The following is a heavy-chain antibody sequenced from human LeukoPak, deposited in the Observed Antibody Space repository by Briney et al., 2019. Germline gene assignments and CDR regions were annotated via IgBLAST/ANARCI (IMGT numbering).Heavy chain of an antibody. CDR3: ARGNLYYDSSGFDY. V-gene: IGHV3-21*01. J-gene: IGHJ4*02. Sequence: GGSLRLSCAASGFTFDDYGMSWVRQAPGKGLEWVSSISSSSDYIYYADSVKGRFTISRDNAKKSLYVQMNSLRAEDTAVYYCARGNLYYDSSGFDYWGQGTLVTVSS. D-gene: IGHD3-22*01. CDR1: GFTFDDYG. CDR2: ISSSSDYI.